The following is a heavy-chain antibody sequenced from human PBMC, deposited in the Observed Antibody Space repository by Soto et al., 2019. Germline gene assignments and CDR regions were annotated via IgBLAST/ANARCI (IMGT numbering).Heavy chain of an antibody. V-gene: IGHV3-23*01. Sequence: GGSLRLSCAASGFTFSIYGMTWVRQSPGKGLEWVSSMSRTGDNTYYADSVKGRFTISRDNSKNTLYLQMNSLRAEDTAIYYCAKDQSNSNPLYYFDFWGPGTLVTVSS. D-gene: IGHD3-22*01. J-gene: IGHJ4*02. CDR1: GFTFSIYG. CDR2: MSRTGDNT. CDR3: AKDQSNSNPLYYFDF.